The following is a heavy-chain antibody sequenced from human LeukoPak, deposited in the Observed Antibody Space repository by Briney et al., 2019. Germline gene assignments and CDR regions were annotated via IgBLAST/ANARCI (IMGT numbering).Heavy chain of an antibody. V-gene: IGHV3-23*01. CDR2: ISGSGGST. CDR1: GXTFSNYA. Sequence: GGSLRLSCAASGXTFSNYAMSWVRQAPGKGLECVSGISGSGGSTYYADSVKGRFTISRDNSKNTLYLQMNSLRAEDTAVYYCARLKGWSLDSWGQGTLVTVSS. J-gene: IGHJ4*02. CDR3: ARLKGWSLDS.